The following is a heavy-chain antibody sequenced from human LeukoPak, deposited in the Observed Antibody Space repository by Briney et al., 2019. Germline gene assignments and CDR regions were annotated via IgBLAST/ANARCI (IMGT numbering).Heavy chain of an antibody. J-gene: IGHJ5*02. CDR3: ARDDNSGYYSGP. D-gene: IGHD3-22*01. V-gene: IGHV1-69*13. Sequence: SVKVSCKASGGTFSSYAISWVRQAPGQGLEWMGGIIPIFGTANYAQKFQGRVTITADESTSTAYMELSSLRSDDTAVYYCARDDNSGYYSGPWGQGTLVTVSS. CDR1: GGTFSSYA. CDR2: IIPIFGTA.